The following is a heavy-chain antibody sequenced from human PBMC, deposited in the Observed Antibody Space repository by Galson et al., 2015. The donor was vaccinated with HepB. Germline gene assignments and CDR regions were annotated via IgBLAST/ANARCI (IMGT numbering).Heavy chain of an antibody. CDR1: GYTFMRYG. CDR3: ARDTVETGITGGLTFDF. D-gene: IGHD1-20*01. Sequence: SVKVSCKASGYTFMRYGISWVRQAPGQGLEWMGWISAYNDIRKYAQKFQGRVTMTTDTSTTTAYMEVRSLRSDDTAVYYCARDTVETGITGGLTFDFWGQGTLVTVSS. V-gene: IGHV1-18*01. J-gene: IGHJ4*02. CDR2: ISAYNDIR.